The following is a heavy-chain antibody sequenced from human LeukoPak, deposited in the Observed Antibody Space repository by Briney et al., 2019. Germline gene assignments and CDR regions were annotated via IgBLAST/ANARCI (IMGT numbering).Heavy chain of an antibody. Sequence: PGGSLRLSCAASGFTFSSYGMHWVRQAPGKGLEWVAVISYDGSNKYYADSVKGRFTISRDNSKNRLYLQMNSLRPDDTAVYFCAKDTTMMIVAAPMSNAFDIWGQGTMVTVSS. CDR2: ISYDGSNK. V-gene: IGHV3-30*18. CDR3: AKDTTMMIVAAPMSNAFDI. D-gene: IGHD3-22*01. CDR1: GFTFSSYG. J-gene: IGHJ3*02.